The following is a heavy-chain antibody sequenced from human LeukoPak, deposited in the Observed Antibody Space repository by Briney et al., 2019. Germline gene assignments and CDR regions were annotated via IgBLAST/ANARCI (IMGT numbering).Heavy chain of an antibody. V-gene: IGHV4-61*08. CDR2: ISYSGST. Sequence: PSETLSLTCTVSGGSFSSGDYYWSWIRQPPGEGLEWIGYISYSGSTNYNPSLESRVTMSVDTSKNQFSLKLSSVTAADTAVYYCARGQHSYGYFNGFDYWGQGTLVTVSS. CDR1: GGSFSSGDYY. J-gene: IGHJ4*02. D-gene: IGHD5-18*01. CDR3: ARGQHSYGYFNGFDY.